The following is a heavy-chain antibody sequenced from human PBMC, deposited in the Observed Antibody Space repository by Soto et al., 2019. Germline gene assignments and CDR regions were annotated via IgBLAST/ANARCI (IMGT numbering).Heavy chain of an antibody. CDR3: ARDYYDSSDYTTNWFDP. J-gene: IGHJ5*02. CDR1: GGSISNSRYY. CDR2: IYHTGNT. Sequence: SETLSLTCTVSGGSISNSRYYWAWIRQPPGKGLEWIGSIYHTGNTYYKQSLRSRVTISVDTSKNQFSLKLTSVTAADKAVYYCARDYYDSSDYTTNWFDPWGQGTLVTSPQ. D-gene: IGHD3-22*01. V-gene: IGHV4-39*01.